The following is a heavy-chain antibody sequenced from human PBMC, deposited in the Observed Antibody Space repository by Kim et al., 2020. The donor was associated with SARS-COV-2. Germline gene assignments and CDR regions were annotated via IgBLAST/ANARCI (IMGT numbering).Heavy chain of an antibody. Sequence: SETLSLTCTVSGGSISSHYWSWIRQPPGKGLEWIGYIYYSGSTKYNPSLKSRVTISLDTSKKQFSLKLSSVTAADTAVYYCAREGRDYGDYGYYYYGMDVWGQGTKVTVSS. CDR3: AREGRDYGDYGYYYYGMDV. CDR1: GGSISSHY. D-gene: IGHD4-17*01. J-gene: IGHJ6*02. CDR2: IYYSGST. V-gene: IGHV4-59*11.